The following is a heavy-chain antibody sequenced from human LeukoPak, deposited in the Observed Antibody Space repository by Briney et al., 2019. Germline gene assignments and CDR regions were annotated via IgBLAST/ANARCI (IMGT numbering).Heavy chain of an antibody. CDR2: ISYDGSNK. V-gene: IGHV3-30-3*01. Sequence: GGSLRLSCAASGFTFSSYAMHWVRQAPGKGLEWVAIISYDGSNKYYADSVKGRFTISRDNDKNSLFLQMNSLRAEDTAVYYGTREDYYYASGRWAQGTLVTVSS. CDR1: GFTFSSYA. CDR3: TREDYYYASGR. J-gene: IGHJ4*02. D-gene: IGHD3-10*01.